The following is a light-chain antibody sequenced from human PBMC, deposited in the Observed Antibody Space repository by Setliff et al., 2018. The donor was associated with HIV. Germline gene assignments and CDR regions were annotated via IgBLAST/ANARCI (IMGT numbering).Light chain of an antibody. Sequence: DIQMTQSPSSLSAYVGDSVTITCRASQSIRNYLNWYQQKAGRAPKLLIFGASNLQSGVPSRFRGGGSGTDFTLTISNLQPDDLATYYCQQSYSNLLFGGGTKVDIK. CDR3: QQSYSNLL. CDR1: QSIRNY. CDR2: GAS. V-gene: IGKV1-39*01. J-gene: IGKJ4*01.